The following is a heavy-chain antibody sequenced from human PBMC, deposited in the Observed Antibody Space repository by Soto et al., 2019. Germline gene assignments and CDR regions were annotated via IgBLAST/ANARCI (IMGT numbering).Heavy chain of an antibody. CDR1: GGSISSYY. Sequence: SETVSLTCTVSGGSISSYYWSWIRQPAGKGVESIGRIYNNXSIHENPCLKSRVIISVDTSMNQFSLKLSSVSPADTAVYYCARAVNGERQRRDGHFDYWGQGTLVTVPQ. D-gene: IGHD2-8*01. J-gene: IGHJ4*02. CDR3: ARAVNGERQRRDGHFDY. CDR2: IYNNXSI. V-gene: IGHV4-4*07.